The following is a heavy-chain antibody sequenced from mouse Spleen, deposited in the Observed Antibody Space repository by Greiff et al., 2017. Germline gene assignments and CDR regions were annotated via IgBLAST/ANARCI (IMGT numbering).Heavy chain of an antibody. CDR1: GFTFSSFG. V-gene: IGHV5-17*02. J-gene: IGHJ2*01. CDR2: ISSGSSTI. Sequence: EVQLVESGGGLVQPGGSRKLSCAASGFTFSSFGMHWVRQAPEKGLEWVAYISSGSSTIYYADTVKGRFTISRDNAKNTLFLQMTSLRSEDTAMYYCARERWDYFDYWGQGTTLTVSS. D-gene: IGHD2-3*01. CDR3: ARERWDYFDY.